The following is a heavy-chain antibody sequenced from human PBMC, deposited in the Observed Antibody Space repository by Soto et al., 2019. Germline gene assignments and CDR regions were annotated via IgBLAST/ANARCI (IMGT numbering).Heavy chain of an antibody. CDR2: ISGSGDYT. CDR1: GFTFDSYA. J-gene: IGHJ4*02. CDR3: AKNRGLQYYFDY. Sequence: EVQLLESGGGLVRPGGSLRLSCAASGFTFDSYAMNWVRQAPGKGLEWVSTISGSGDYTYYTDSVKGRFTISRDNSKNMMYLNMNSLRAEDTAIYYYAKNRGLQYYFDYWGQGTLVTVSS. V-gene: IGHV3-23*01.